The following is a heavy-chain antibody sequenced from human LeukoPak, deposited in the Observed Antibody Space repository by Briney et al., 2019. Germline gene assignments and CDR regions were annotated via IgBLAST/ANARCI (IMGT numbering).Heavy chain of an antibody. V-gene: IGHV4-59*08. D-gene: IGHD3-22*01. CDR1: GGSISSYY. CDR3: ARSIEDYYDSSGYYYYFDY. CDR2: IYYSGST. Sequence: SETLSLTCTVSGGSISSYYWSWLRQPQGKALEWIGYIYYSGSTNYNPSLKSRVTISVDTSKNQFSLKLSSVTAADTAVYYCARSIEDYYDSSGYYYYFDYWGQGTLVTVSS. J-gene: IGHJ4*02.